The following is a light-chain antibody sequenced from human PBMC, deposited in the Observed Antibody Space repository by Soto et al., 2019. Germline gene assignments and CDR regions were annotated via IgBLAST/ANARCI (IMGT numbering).Light chain of an antibody. CDR2: GAS. CDR1: QSVTSN. J-gene: IGKJ4*01. CDR3: QQYNGWPLT. V-gene: IGKV3-15*01. Sequence: EIVMTQSPATLSVSPGERATLSCRPSQSVTSNLAWYQQKPGQAPRLVIYGASTRATGTPARFSGSGFGTEFTLTISSLQSEDFALYYCQQYNGWPLTFGGGTKVEIK.